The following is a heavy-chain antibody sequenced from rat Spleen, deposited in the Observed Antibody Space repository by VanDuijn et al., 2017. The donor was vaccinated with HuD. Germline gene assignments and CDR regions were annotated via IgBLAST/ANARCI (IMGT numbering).Heavy chain of an antibody. CDR1: GFTFSNYY. V-gene: IGHV5-22*01. D-gene: IGHD1-10*01. CDR3: ARRDGNYRD. J-gene: IGHJ2*01. Sequence: EVQLVESGGGLVQPGRSLKLSCAASGFTFSNYYMAWVRPAPKKGLEWVATVSISGSRTYYADSVKGRFTISRDNAKSSLYLQMNSLKSEDTATYYCARRDGNYRDWGQGVMVTVSS. CDR2: VSISGSRT.